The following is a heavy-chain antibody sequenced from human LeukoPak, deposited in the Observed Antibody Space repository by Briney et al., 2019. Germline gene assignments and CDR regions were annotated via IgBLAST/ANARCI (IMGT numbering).Heavy chain of an antibody. D-gene: IGHD5-12*01. CDR3: ARVGYSGWNLEY. CDR2: INQGGSVK. CDR1: GFTFRSYW. J-gene: IGHJ4*02. Sequence: GGSLRLSCAASGFTFRSYWMSWVRQAPGKGLEWVANINQGGSVKYYVDSVKGRFTISRDDAKNSLYVQMISLRDEDTAVYYCARVGYSGWNLEYWGQGTLVTVSS. V-gene: IGHV3-7*01.